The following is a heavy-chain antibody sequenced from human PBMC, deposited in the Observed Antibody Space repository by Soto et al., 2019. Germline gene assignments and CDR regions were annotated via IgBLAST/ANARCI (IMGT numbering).Heavy chain of an antibody. Sequence: EVQLVESGGGLVKPGGSLRLSCAASGFTFNNYIMNWVRQAPGKELEWVSSISSYSVYIYYADSVKGRFTISRDTAKNSLYLQMNSLRAEDTAVYYCARDARGLIPAATQGQYGMDVWGQGTTVTVSS. CDR1: GFTFNNYI. D-gene: IGHD2-2*01. V-gene: IGHV3-21*01. CDR2: ISSYSVYI. J-gene: IGHJ6*02. CDR3: ARDARGLIPAATQGQYGMDV.